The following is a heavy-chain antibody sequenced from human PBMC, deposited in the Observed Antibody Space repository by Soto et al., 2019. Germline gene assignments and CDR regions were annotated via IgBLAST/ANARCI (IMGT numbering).Heavy chain of an antibody. J-gene: IGHJ5*02. Sequence: SETLSLTCTVSGGSISSGGYYWSWIHQHPGKGLEWIGYIYYSGSTYYNPSLKSRVTISVDTSKNQFSLKLSSVTAADTAVYYCARYFGIAVAGDFGLVVEWFDPWGQGTLVTVSS. CDR3: ARYFGIAVAGDFGLVVEWFDP. CDR1: GGSISSGGYY. CDR2: IYYSGST. V-gene: IGHV4-31*03. D-gene: IGHD6-19*01.